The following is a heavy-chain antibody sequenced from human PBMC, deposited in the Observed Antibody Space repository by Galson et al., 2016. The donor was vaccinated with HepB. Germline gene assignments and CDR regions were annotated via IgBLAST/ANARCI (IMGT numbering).Heavy chain of an antibody. J-gene: IGHJ4*02. V-gene: IGHV3-74*01. CDR2: ITIDGSTT. CDR1: GFTVSSSY. CDR3: ARDLWRGGRIDY. Sequence: LRLSCAASGFTVSSSYMSWVRQAPGKGLVWVSHITIDGSTTTYANSVKGRFTISRDNAKNTLYLQMNSLRAEDTAVYYCARDLWRGGRIDYWGQGTLVTVSS. D-gene: IGHD4-23*01.